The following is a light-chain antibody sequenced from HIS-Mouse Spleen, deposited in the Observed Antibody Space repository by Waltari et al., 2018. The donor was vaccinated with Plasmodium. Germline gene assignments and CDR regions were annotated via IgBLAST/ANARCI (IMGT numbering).Light chain of an antibody. J-gene: IGKJ3*01. CDR3: QQYGSSRFT. CDR1: QSVSSSY. Sequence: EIVLTQSPGTLSLSPGERATLPCRASQSVSSSYLAWYQQKPGQAPRLVIYGASSRATGIPDRFSGSGSGTDFTLTISRLEPEDFAVYYCQQYGSSRFTFGPGTKVDIK. CDR2: GAS. V-gene: IGKV3-20*01.